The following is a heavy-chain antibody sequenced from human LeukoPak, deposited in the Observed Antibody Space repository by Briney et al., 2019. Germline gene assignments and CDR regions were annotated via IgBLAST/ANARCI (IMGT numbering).Heavy chain of an antibody. CDR3: ARSTAMVNLGY. CDR2: ISAYNGNT. V-gene: IGHV1-18*01. J-gene: IGHJ4*02. Sequence: ASVKVSCKASGYTFTSYGISWVRQAPGQGLEWMGWISAYNGNTNYAQKLQGRVTMTTDTSTSTGYMELRSLRSDDTAVYYCARSTAMVNLGYWGQGTLVTVSS. D-gene: IGHD5-18*01. CDR1: GYTFTSYG.